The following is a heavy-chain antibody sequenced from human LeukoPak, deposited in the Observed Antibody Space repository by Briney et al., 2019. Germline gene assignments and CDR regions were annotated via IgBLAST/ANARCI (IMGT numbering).Heavy chain of an antibody. CDR3: ARDKIVGATFFDY. CDR1: GFTVSANY. V-gene: IGHV3-7*01. D-gene: IGHD1-26*01. CDR2: IKQDGSER. Sequence: GGSLRLSCEASGFTVSANYMSWVRQTPGKGLEWVANIKQDGSERYYVDSVKGRFTISRDNAERSLYLQMNSLRADDSAVYYCARDKIVGATFFDYWGQGILVTVSS. J-gene: IGHJ4*02.